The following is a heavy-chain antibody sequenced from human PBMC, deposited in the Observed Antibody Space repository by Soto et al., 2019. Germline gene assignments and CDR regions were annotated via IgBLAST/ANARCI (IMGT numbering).Heavy chain of an antibody. Sequence: EVQLSESAGGLVQPGGSLRLSCAASGFTFSSYAMSWVRQAPGKGLEWVSAISGSGGSTYYADSVKGRFTISRDNSKNTLYLQMNSLRAEDTAVYYCAKDSSSSWSKDMDVWGKGTTVTVSS. V-gene: IGHV3-23*01. CDR1: GFTFSSYA. D-gene: IGHD6-13*01. J-gene: IGHJ6*03. CDR3: AKDSSSSWSKDMDV. CDR2: ISGSGGST.